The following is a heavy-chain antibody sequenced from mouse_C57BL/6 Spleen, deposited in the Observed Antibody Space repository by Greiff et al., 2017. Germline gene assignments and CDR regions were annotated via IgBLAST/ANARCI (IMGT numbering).Heavy chain of an antibody. J-gene: IGHJ2*01. CDR2: IDPETGGT. V-gene: IGHV1-15*01. CDR3: TRDPYYYGSSYDY. CDR1: GYTFTDYE. Sequence: VQRVESGAELVRPGASVTLSCKASGYTFTDYEMHWVKQTPVHGLEWIGAIDPETGGTAYNQKFKGKAILTADKSSSTAYMELRSLTSEDSAVYYCTRDPYYYGSSYDYWGQGTTLTVSS. D-gene: IGHD1-1*01.